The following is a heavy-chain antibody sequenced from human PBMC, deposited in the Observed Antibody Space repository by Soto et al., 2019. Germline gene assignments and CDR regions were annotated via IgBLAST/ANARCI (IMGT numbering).Heavy chain of an antibody. Sequence: PGESLKISCKGSGYSFTSYWIGWVRQMPGKGLEWMGIIYPGDSDTRYSPSFQGQVTISADKSISTAYLQWSSLKASDTAMYYCARQTYYYDSSGSPPGYWGQGTLVTVSS. D-gene: IGHD3-22*01. CDR1: GYSFTSYW. CDR2: IYPGDSDT. J-gene: IGHJ4*02. V-gene: IGHV5-51*01. CDR3: ARQTYYYDSSGSPPGY.